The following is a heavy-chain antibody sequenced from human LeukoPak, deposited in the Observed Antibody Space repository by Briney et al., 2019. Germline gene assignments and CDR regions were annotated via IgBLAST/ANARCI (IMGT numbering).Heavy chain of an antibody. J-gene: IGHJ6*03. Sequence: GGSLRLSCVGSGFTFSYYEMNWVRQTQGKGLEWVSSISSSSSYIYYADSVKGRFTISRDNAKNSLYLQMNSLRAEDTAVYYCARDFPHCSGGSCYFHSLFYYYYYMDVWGKGTTVTVSS. D-gene: IGHD2-15*01. CDR1: GFTFSYYE. V-gene: IGHV3-21*01. CDR3: ARDFPHCSGGSCYFHSLFYYYYYMDV. CDR2: ISSSSSYI.